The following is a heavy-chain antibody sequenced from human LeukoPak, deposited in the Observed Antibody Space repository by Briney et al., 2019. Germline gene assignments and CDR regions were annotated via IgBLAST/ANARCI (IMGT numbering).Heavy chain of an antibody. Sequence: GESLKISCKGSGYSFTTSWIGWVRQMPRKGLEWMGIIYPGDSDPRYSPSFQGQVTISADKSISTAYLQWSSLKASDTAMYYCAATVNLSYYYYMDVWGQGTTVTVSS. V-gene: IGHV5-51*01. J-gene: IGHJ6*02. CDR1: GYSFTTSW. CDR3: AATVNLSYYYYMDV. D-gene: IGHD4-11*01. CDR2: IYPGDSDP.